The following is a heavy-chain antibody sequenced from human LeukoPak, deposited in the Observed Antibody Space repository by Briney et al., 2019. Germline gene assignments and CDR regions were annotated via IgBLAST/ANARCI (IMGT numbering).Heavy chain of an antibody. CDR3: ARRYCSGGSCYSGAFDI. Sequence: GGSLRLSCAASGFTFSSYEMSWVRQAPGKGLEWVSYISSSGSTIYYADSVKGRFTISRDNAKNSLYLQMNSLRAEDTALYYCARRYCSGGSCYSGAFDIWGQGTMVTVSS. V-gene: IGHV3-48*03. D-gene: IGHD2-15*01. CDR2: ISSSGSTI. J-gene: IGHJ3*02. CDR1: GFTFSSYE.